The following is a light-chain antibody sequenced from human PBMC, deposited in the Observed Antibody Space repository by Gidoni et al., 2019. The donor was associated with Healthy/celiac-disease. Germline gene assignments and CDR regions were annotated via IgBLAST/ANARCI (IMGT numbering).Light chain of an antibody. CDR1: QSVSSSY. CDR2: GAS. V-gene: IGKV3-20*01. CDR3: QQYGSSAFT. Sequence: EIVCTQSPGTLSLSPGERATLSCRASQSVSSSYLAWYQQKPGQAPRLLIYGASSRATGIPDRFSGSGSGTDFTLTISRLEPEDFAVYYCQQYGSSAFTFGPGTKVDIK. J-gene: IGKJ3*01.